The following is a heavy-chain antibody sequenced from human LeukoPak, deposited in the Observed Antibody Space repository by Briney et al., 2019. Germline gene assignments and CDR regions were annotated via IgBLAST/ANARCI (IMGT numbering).Heavy chain of an antibody. CDR3: ARVTGYMTEDYFDY. Sequence: SETLSLTCTVSGGSINSYYWSWIRQPPGKGLEWIGYIYYRGSTNYNPSLKSRVTISVDTSKNQFSLRLSSVTAADTAVYYCARVTGYMTEDYFDYWGQGTLITVSS. CDR1: GGSINSYY. V-gene: IGHV4-59*01. D-gene: IGHD6-13*01. CDR2: IYYRGST. J-gene: IGHJ4*02.